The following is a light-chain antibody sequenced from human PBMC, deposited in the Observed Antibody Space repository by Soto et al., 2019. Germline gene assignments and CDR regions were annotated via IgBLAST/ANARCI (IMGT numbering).Light chain of an antibody. CDR1: QSVARNY. CDR2: GPS. J-gene: IGKJ1*01. Sequence: ENVLTQSPGTLSLSPGERATLSCRASQSVARNYLAWYQQEPGQAPRLLVYGPSTRATGIPDRFSGSGSGTDFTLTISSLEPEDFAVYYCQQYASSPQTFGQGTKVEVK. V-gene: IGKV3-20*01. CDR3: QQYASSPQT.